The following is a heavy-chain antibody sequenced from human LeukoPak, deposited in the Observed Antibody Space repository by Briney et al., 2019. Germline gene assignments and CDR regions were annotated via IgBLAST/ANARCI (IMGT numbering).Heavy chain of an antibody. CDR3: ATRLRFLESYYFDY. CDR2: IIPIFGTA. V-gene: IGHV1-69*05. D-gene: IGHD3-3*01. J-gene: IGHJ4*02. CDR1: GGTFSSYA. Sequence: SVKVSCKASGGTFSSYAISWGRHAPGQGLEWMGRIIPIFGTANYAQKFQSRVTITTDESTSTAYMELSSLRSEDTAVYYCATRLRFLESYYFDYWGQGTLVTVSS.